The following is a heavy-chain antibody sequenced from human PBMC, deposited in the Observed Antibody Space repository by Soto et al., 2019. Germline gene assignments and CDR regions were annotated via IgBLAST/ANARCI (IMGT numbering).Heavy chain of an antibody. CDR3: AREGPHAHAFDI. V-gene: IGHV3-53*01. J-gene: IGHJ3*02. CDR2: IYSGGST. CDR1: GFTVSSNY. Sequence: GGSLRLSSAASGFTVSSNYMSWVRQAPGKGLEWVSVIYSGGSTYYADSVKGRFTISRDNSKNTLYLQMNSLRAEDTAVYYCAREGPHAHAFDIWGQGTMVTVSS.